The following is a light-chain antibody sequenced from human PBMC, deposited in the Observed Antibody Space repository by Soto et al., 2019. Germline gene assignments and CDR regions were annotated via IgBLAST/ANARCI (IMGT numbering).Light chain of an antibody. Sequence: DIQMTQSPSSLSASVGDRVTITCQASQDISNYLNWYQQKPGKAPKLLICDASNLETGVPSRFSGSGSGTDFTFTISSPQPEDIATYYCQQYDNLPPLTFGGGTKVDIK. J-gene: IGKJ4*01. CDR2: DAS. CDR3: QQYDNLPPLT. V-gene: IGKV1-33*01. CDR1: QDISNY.